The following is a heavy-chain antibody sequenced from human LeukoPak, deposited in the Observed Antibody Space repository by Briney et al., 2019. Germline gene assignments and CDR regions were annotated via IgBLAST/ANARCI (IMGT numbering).Heavy chain of an antibody. CDR3: ARVTSSMVRAFDP. CDR2: IYWNGGST. D-gene: IGHD3-10*01. V-gene: IGHV3-20*04. J-gene: IGHJ5*02. Sequence: PGGSLRLSCAASGFTFDDYAMTWVRQAPGKGLEAVSGIYWNGGSTGYADSVKGRFTISRDNAKNSLYLQMNSLRAEDTALYYCARVTSSMVRAFDPWGQGTLVTVSS. CDR1: GFTFDDYA.